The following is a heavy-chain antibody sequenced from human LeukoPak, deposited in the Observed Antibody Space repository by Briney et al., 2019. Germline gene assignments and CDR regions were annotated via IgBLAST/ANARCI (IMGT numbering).Heavy chain of an antibody. D-gene: IGHD3-22*01. CDR3: ASDQYYYDSSGYYYY. CDR1: GGTFSSYA. V-gene: IGHV1-69*05. CDR2: IIPIFGTA. Sequence: ASVKVSCKASGGTFSSYAISWVRQAPGQGLEWMGRIIPIFGTANYAQKFQGRVTITTDESTSTAYMELSSLRSEDTAVYYCASDQYYYDSSGYYYYWGQGTLVTVSS. J-gene: IGHJ4*02.